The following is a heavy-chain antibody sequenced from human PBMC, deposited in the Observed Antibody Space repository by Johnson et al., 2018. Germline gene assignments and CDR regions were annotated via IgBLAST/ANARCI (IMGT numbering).Heavy chain of an antibody. J-gene: IGHJ6*02. V-gene: IGHV3-30*18. D-gene: IGHD6-19*01. CDR2: ISYDGSNK. Sequence: QVQLVESGGGVVQPGRSLRLSCAASGFTFSSYGMHWVRQAPGKGLEWVAVISYDGSNKYYADSVKGRFTISRDNSKNTLYLQMNSLRAEDTAVYYCAKSIAVAGSYYYYGMDVWGQGTTVTVSS. CDR1: GFTFSSYG. CDR3: AKSIAVAGSYYYYGMDV.